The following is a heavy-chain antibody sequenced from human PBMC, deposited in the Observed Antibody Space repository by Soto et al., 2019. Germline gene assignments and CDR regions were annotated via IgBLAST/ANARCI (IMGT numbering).Heavy chain of an antibody. D-gene: IGHD2-2*01. CDR2: IIPSFGTA. CDR3: ARERRGSYCSSTSCFFDY. J-gene: IGHJ4*02. V-gene: IGHV1-69*01. Sequence: QVQLVQSGAEVKKPGSSVKVSFKSSGGTFSTSCINWVRQAPGQGLEWMGGIIPSFGTANYAQKFQCRVTITADESTSTAYMELSSLKSEDTAVYFCARERRGSYCSSTSCFFDYWGQGTLVTVSS. CDR1: GGTFSTSC.